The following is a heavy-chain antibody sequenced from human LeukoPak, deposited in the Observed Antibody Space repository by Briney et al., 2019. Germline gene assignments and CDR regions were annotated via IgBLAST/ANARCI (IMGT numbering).Heavy chain of an antibody. Sequence: GGSLRLSCAASGFSFSDYYMSWIRQAPGKGLEWVSYISSSGSTIYYADSVKGRFTISRDNAKNSLYLQMNSLRAEDTAVYYCAREAEAAVKARSSTNNWFDPWGQGTLVTVSS. V-gene: IGHV3-11*01. D-gene: IGHD2-2*01. CDR2: ISSSGSTI. J-gene: IGHJ5*02. CDR1: GFSFSDYY. CDR3: AREAEAAVKARSSTNNWFDP.